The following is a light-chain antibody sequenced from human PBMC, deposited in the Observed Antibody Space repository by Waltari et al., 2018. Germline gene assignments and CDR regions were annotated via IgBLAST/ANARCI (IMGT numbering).Light chain of an antibody. CDR3: TSFTSSSTFPVL. CDR2: EVR. J-gene: IGLJ2*01. CDR1: SSDIGGYNF. V-gene: IGLV2-18*02. Sequence: QSALTQPPSMSGTPGQSVTIFCTGTSSDIGGYNFVSWYQQPPGTAPKLIIYEVRNRPSGVPDRFSGSKSGNTASLTISGLQPEDEADYYCTSFTSSSTFPVLFGGGTKLTVL.